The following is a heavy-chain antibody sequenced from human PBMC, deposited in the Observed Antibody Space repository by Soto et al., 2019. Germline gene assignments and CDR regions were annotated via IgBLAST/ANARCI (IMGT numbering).Heavy chain of an antibody. V-gene: IGHV4-59*01. Sequence: SETLSLTCTVSGGSISSYYWSWTRQPPGKGLEWIRYIYYSGSTNYNPSLKSRVTISVDTSKNQFSLKLSSVTAADTAVYYCARVHSSGWVFDYWGQGTLVTVSS. D-gene: IGHD6-19*01. CDR3: ARVHSSGWVFDY. J-gene: IGHJ4*02. CDR1: GGSISSYY. CDR2: IYYSGST.